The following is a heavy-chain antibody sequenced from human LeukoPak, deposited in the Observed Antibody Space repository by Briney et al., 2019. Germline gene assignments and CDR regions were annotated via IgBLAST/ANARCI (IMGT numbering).Heavy chain of an antibody. Sequence: PSETLSLTCTVSGGSISSGDYYWSWIRQPPGKGLEWIGYIYYSGSTYYNPSLKSRVTISVDTSKNQFSLKLSSVTAADTAVYYCARLRGVTDWFDPWGQGTLVTVSS. V-gene: IGHV4-30-4*08. CDR2: IYYSGST. CDR3: ARLRGVTDWFDP. D-gene: IGHD2-21*02. CDR1: GGSISSGDYY. J-gene: IGHJ5*02.